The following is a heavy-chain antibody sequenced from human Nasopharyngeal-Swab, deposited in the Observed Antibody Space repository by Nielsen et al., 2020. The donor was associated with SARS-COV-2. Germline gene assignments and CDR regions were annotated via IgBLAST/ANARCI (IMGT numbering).Heavy chain of an antibody. CDR3: AREKTPYYDFWSGTDTVSWFDP. D-gene: IGHD3-3*01. J-gene: IGHJ5*02. CDR2: IYHSGRT. V-gene: IGHV4-38-2*02. CDR1: GYPTSSAYY. Sequence: GSLRLSCTVLGYPTSSAYYWGWTRQPPGKGLEWIGSIYHSGRTYSNPSLKSRVTIPVATSKNQFSLKLSSVTAATTAVYYCAREKTPYYDFWSGTDTVSWFDPWGQGTLVTVSA.